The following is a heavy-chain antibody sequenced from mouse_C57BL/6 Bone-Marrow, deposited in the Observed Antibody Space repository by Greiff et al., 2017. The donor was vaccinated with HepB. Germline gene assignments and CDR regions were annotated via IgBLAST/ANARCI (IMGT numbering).Heavy chain of an antibody. CDR3: TRPGGYGTGYYFDY. J-gene: IGHJ2*01. CDR1: GFTFSDAW. CDR2: IRNKANNHAT. D-gene: IGHD1-1*01. Sequence: EVQVVESGGGLVQPGGSMKLSCAASGFTFSDAWMDWVRQSPEKGLEWVAEIRNKANNHATYYAESVQGRFTISRDDSKSSVYLQMNSLRAEDTGMYYCTRPGGYGTGYYFDYWGQGTTLTVSS. V-gene: IGHV6-6*01.